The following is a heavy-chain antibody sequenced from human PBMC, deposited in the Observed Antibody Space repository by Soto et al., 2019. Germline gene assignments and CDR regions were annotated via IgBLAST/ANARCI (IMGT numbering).Heavy chain of an antibody. CDR3: ARESEDPTSNFDY. J-gene: IGHJ4*02. V-gene: IGHV3-21*01. CDR2: ISSTTNYI. Sequence: GGSLRLSCAASGFTFTRYSMNWVRQAPGKGLEWVSSISSTTNYIYYADSMKGRFTVSRDNAKNSVYLEMNSLSAEDTAVYYCARESEDPTSNFDYWGQGTLVTVSS. CDR1: GFTFTRYS.